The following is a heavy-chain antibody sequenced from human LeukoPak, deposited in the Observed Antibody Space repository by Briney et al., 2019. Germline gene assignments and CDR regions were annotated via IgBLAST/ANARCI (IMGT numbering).Heavy chain of an antibody. CDR3: AAHRDDFLTGYFDY. J-gene: IGHJ4*02. Sequence: GGSLRLSCAASGFTFSNCNMNWVRQAPGKGLEWVSSISSSSNYIYYADSVKGRFTISRDNARNSLYLQMNSLRAEDTAMYYCAAHRDDFLTGYFDYWGQGTLVTVSS. D-gene: IGHD3-9*01. V-gene: IGHV3-21*01. CDR2: ISSSSNYI. CDR1: GFTFSNCN.